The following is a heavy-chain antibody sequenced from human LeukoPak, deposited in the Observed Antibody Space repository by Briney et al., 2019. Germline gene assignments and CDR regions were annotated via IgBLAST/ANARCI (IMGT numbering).Heavy chain of an antibody. CDR1: GYTLTELS. D-gene: IGHD3-22*01. CDR2: FDPEDGET. V-gene: IGHV1-24*01. CDR3: ATIGWFREDHYYDSSGYSDY. Sequence: ASVTVSCKVSGYTLTELSMHWVRQAPGKGLEWMGGFDPEDGETIYAQKFQGRVTMTEDTSTDTAYMELSSLRSEDTAVYYCATIGWFREDHYYDSSGYSDYWGQGTLVTVSS. J-gene: IGHJ4*02.